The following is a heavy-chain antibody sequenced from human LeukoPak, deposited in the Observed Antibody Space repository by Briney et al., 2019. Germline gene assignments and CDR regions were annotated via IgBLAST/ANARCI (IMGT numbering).Heavy chain of an antibody. CDR1: GGSISSHY. CDR3: ARSSSGSYYLGFFDY. V-gene: IGHV4-59*11. J-gene: IGHJ4*02. Sequence: SETLSLTCTVSGGSISSHYWSWIRQPPGKGLEWIGYIYYSGSTNYNPSLKSRVTISVDTSKNQFSLKLSSVTAADTAVYYCARSSSGSYYLGFFDYWGQGTLVTVSS. CDR2: IYYSGST. D-gene: IGHD3-10*01.